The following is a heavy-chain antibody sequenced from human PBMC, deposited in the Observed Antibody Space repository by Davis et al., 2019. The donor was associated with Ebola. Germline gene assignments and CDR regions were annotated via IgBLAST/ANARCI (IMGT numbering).Heavy chain of an antibody. D-gene: IGHD3-10*01. Sequence: GESLKISCAASGFTFDDYAMTWVRQAPGKGLEWVSGINWNGGSTGYADSVKGRFTISRDNAKNSLYLQMSSLRDEDTAVYYCARDAITMVRGVMIYYGMDVWGNGTTVTVSS. CDR1: GFTFDDYA. J-gene: IGHJ6*04. CDR3: ARDAITMVRGVMIYYGMDV. V-gene: IGHV3-20*04. CDR2: INWNGGST.